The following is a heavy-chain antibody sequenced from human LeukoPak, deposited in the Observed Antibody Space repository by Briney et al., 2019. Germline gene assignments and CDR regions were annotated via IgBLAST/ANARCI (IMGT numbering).Heavy chain of an antibody. Sequence: GASVTVSCKTSGYNLTAYHMHWVRQAPGQGLEWLGWINPDTGTTSLAQKFQGRVTLTRDTAISTVSIEVTRLTSDDTAIYYCARGSGSNSPRYLKGDFWGQGTLLTVSS. V-gene: IGHV1-2*02. J-gene: IGHJ4*02. D-gene: IGHD3-10*01. CDR1: GYNLTAYH. CDR2: INPDTGTT. CDR3: ARGSGSNSPRYLKGDF.